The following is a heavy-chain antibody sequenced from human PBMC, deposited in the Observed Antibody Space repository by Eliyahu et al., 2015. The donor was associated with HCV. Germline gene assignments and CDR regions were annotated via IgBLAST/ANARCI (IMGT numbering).Heavy chain of an antibody. CDR2: IKQDGGEK. J-gene: IGHJ6*02. V-gene: IGHV3-7*01. CDR3: ARTYDFWTAYGMDA. Sequence: EVQLVESGGGLVQPGGSLRLSCAASGFTFSSYWMSWVRQAPGKGXEGGANIKQDGGEKYYVESVKGRFTISRDNAKNSLYLQMSSLRAEDTAVFYCARTYDFWTAYGMDAWGQGTTVTVSS. CDR1: GFTFSSYW. D-gene: IGHD3-3*01.